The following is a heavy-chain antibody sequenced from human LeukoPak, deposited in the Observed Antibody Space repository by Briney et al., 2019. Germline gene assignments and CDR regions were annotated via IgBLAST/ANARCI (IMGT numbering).Heavy chain of an antibody. Sequence: SVKVSCKASGGTFSSYAISWVRQAPGQGLEWMGGIIPIFGTANYAQKFQGRVTITADESTSTAYMELSSLRSEDTAVYYCARGMVRGVIWSWHYYGMDVWGQGTTVTVSS. J-gene: IGHJ6*02. CDR2: IIPIFGTA. CDR3: ARGMVRGVIWSWHYYGMDV. D-gene: IGHD3-10*01. CDR1: GGTFSSYA. V-gene: IGHV1-69*13.